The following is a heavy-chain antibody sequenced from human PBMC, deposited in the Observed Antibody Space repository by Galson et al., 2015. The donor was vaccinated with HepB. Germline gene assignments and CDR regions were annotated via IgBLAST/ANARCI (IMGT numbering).Heavy chain of an antibody. V-gene: IGHV3-43*01. CDR2: INSDGVST. D-gene: IGHD3-10*01. CDR1: GFTFDDYT. CDR3: AEDVDGGYYYFAMDV. Sequence: SLRLSCAASGFTFDDYTMHWVRQAPGKGLEWVSLINSDGVSTYYGDSVKGRFTISRDNSKNSLYLQMNSLRTEDTALYYCAEDVDGGYYYFAMDVWGQGTTVTVSS. J-gene: IGHJ6*02.